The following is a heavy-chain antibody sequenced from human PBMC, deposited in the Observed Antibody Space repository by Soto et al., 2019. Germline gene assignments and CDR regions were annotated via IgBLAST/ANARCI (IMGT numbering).Heavy chain of an antibody. D-gene: IGHD2-15*01. CDR2: IYYSGST. V-gene: IGHV4-31*03. CDR3: ARDYCSGGSCYRNWFDP. J-gene: IGHJ5*02. CDR1: GGSISSGGYY. Sequence: ASETLSLTCTVSGGSISSGGYYWSWIRQHPGKGLEWIGYIYYSGSTYYNPSLKSRVTISVDTSKNQFSLKLSSVTAADTAVYYCARDYCSGGSCYRNWFDPWGQGTLVTVSS.